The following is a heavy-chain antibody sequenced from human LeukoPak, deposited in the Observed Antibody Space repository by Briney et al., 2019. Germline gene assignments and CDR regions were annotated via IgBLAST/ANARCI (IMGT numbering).Heavy chain of an antibody. D-gene: IGHD4-11*01. CDR1: GGSISSGSYS. Sequence: TSQTLSLTCTVSGGSISSGSYSWTCIRPPAGKELKWIGRIYSSGSTNYNPSLKSRVTISVDTSKNQFSLKLSSVTAADTAVYYCARATVTLIDYWGQGTLVTVSS. CDR2: IYSSGST. CDR3: ARATVTLIDY. V-gene: IGHV4-61*02. J-gene: IGHJ4*02.